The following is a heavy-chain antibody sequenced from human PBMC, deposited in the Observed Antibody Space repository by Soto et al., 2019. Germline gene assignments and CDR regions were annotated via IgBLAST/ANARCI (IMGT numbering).Heavy chain of an antibody. CDR3: AKVRYDFWSPYYFDS. CDR1: GLNFDDFA. D-gene: IGHD3-3*01. Sequence: EVQLVESGGRLVQPGRSLRLSCVGTGLNFDDFAMHWVRQAPGQGLEWVSGITWNSRGLAYADSVKGRFTISRDNARNALYLQMDSLRDEDTALYYCAKVRYDFWSPYYFDSWGQGTLVTVSS. J-gene: IGHJ4*02. V-gene: IGHV3-9*01. CDR2: ITWNSRGL.